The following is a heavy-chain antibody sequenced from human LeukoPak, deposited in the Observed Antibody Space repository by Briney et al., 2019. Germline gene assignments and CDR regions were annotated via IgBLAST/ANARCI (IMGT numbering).Heavy chain of an antibody. V-gene: IGHV3-11*03. CDR1: GFTFSDYY. Sequence: GGSLRLSCAASGFTFSDYYMSWIRQAPGKGLEWVSYISKSGTSTKYADSVKGRFSISRDNAKKSLYLQMNSLRAEDTAVYYCATPGLLGYCSSAICAPPGYWGQGTLVTVSS. CDR3: ATPGLLGYCSSAICAPPGY. CDR2: ISKSGTST. J-gene: IGHJ4*02. D-gene: IGHD2-2*01.